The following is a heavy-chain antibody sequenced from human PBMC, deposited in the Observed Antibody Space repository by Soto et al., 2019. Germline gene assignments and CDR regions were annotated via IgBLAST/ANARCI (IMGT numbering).Heavy chain of an antibody. Sequence: ASVKVSCKASGYTFTSYYMHWVRQAPGQGLEWMGIINPSGGSTSYAQKFQGRVTMTRDTSTSTVYMELSSLRSEDTAVYYCARGLEWNLKGSGPVDYWGQGTLVTVSS. D-gene: IGHD3-3*01. CDR1: GYTFTSYY. CDR3: ARGLEWNLKGSGPVDY. CDR2: INPSGGST. J-gene: IGHJ4*02. V-gene: IGHV1-46*01.